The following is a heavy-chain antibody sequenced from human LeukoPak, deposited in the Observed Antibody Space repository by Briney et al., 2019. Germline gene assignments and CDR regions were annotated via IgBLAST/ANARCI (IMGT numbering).Heavy chain of an antibody. CDR1: GYTFTGYY. CDR2: INPSGGST. V-gene: IGHV1-46*01. D-gene: IGHD3-9*01. Sequence: GASVKVSCKASGYTFTGYYMHWVRQAPGQGLEWMGWINPSGGSTSYAQKFQGRVTMTRDTSTSTVYMELSSLRSEDTAVYYCARDPRSGLRYFDWFTDWGQGTLVTVSS. J-gene: IGHJ4*02. CDR3: ARDPRSGLRYFDWFTD.